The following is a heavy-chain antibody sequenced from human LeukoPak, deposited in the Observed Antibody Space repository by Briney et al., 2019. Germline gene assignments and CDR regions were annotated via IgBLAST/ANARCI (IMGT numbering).Heavy chain of an antibody. J-gene: IGHJ6*03. CDR3: ASDPGNSPSYYYYYMDV. CDR2: ISPIFGTP. D-gene: IGHD4-23*01. CDR1: GGTFNRYT. Sequence: ASVKVSCKASGGTFNRYTISWVRQAPGRGLEWMGGISPIFGTPNYAERFQGRVTITADESTSTVYMELSSLTSDDTAVYYCASDPGNSPSYYYYYMDVWGEGTTVTVSS. V-gene: IGHV1-69*13.